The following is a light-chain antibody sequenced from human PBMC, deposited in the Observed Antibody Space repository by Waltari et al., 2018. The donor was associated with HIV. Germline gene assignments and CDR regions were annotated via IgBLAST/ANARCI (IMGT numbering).Light chain of an antibody. CDR2: EVN. CDR3: SSYSGINDVGV. CDR1: RTDIGNYNY. Sequence: QSALTQPPSASGSPGQSVTISCSGTRTDIGNYNYVSWYPHHPGKVPKLIIYEVNKRPSGVPDRFSGSKSGNTASLTVSGLQADDDADYYCSSYSGINDVGVFGGGTKLTVL. J-gene: IGLJ3*02. V-gene: IGLV2-8*01.